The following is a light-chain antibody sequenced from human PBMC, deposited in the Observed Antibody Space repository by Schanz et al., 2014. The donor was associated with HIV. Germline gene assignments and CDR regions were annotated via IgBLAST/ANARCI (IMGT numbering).Light chain of an antibody. Sequence: QSALTQPASVSGSPGQSITISCTGTSGDVGPYDYVSPAQHPPGQAPKLLIYDVTYRPSGVSIRFSGSKSGNTASLTISGLQADDEGDYYCSSYTSTNTLVVFGGGTKVTVL. CDR1: SGDVGPYDY. J-gene: IGLJ2*01. V-gene: IGLV2-14*03. CDR3: SSYTSTNTLVV. CDR2: DVT.